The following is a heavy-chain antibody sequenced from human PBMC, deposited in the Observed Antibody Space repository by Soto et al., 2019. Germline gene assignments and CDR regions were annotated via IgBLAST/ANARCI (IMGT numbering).Heavy chain of an antibody. J-gene: IGHJ6*02. D-gene: IGHD3-3*02. CDR1: GFTFSSYA. CDR2: ISGSGGST. V-gene: IGHV3-23*01. CDR3: AISEENYYYYYGMDV. Sequence: EVQLLESGGGLVQPGGSLRLSCAASGFTFSSYAMSWVRQAPGKGLEWVSAISGSGGSTYYADSVKGRFTISRDNSKNKLYLQMNSLRAEDTAVYYCAISEENYYYYYGMDVWGQGTTVTVSS.